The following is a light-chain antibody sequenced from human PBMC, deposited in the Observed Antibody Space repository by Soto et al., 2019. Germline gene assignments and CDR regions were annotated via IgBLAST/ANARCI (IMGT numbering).Light chain of an antibody. CDR3: QSYDSSLSGYV. CDR2: GNT. V-gene: IGLV1-40*01. Sequence: QSVLTQPPSVSGAPGKRVTISCTGSSSDIGAGYHVHWYQQLPGTAPKLLIYGNTNRPSGVPDRFSGSKSGTSASLAITGLQAEDEADYYCQSYDSSLSGYVFGTGTKVTV. J-gene: IGLJ1*01. CDR1: SSDIGAGYH.